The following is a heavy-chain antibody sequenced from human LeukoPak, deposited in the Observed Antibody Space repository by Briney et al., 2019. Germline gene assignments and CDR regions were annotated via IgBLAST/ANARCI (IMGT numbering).Heavy chain of an antibody. CDR1: GYTFTSYG. V-gene: IGHV1-18*01. Sequence: ASVKVSCKASGYTFTSYGISWVRQAPGQGLEWMGWISAYNGNTNYAQKFQGRVTMTTDTSTSTAYMELRSLRSDDTAVYYCARASFKGGTYSSSWSGWFDPWGQGTLVTVSS. CDR3: ARASFKGGTYSSSWSGWFDP. CDR2: ISAYNGNT. D-gene: IGHD6-13*01. J-gene: IGHJ5*02.